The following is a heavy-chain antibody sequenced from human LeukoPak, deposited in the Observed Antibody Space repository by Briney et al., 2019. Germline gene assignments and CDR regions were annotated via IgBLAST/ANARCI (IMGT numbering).Heavy chain of an antibody. V-gene: IGHV1-18*01. CDR3: ARRQGTTLSFDY. J-gene: IGHJ4*02. CDR1: GYTFTSYG. D-gene: IGHD1-1*01. CDR2: INAYNGNT. Sequence: ASVKVSCKASGYTFTSYGFSWVRQAPGQGLEWMGWINAYNGNTNYAQKLQGRVTMTTDTSTSTAYMEQRSLRFDDTAVYYCARRQGTTLSFDYWGQGTLVTVSS.